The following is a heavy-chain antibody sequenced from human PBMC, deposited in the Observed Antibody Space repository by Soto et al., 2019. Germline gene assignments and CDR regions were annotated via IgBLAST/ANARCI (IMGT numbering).Heavy chain of an antibody. D-gene: IGHD3-16*01. CDR3: ARAELRPWLDP. J-gene: IGHJ5*02. CDR1: GGSISSGGYY. Sequence: QVQLQESGPGLVKPSQTLSLTCTVSGGSISSGGYYWSWLRQHPGKGLEWIGYIYHSGSTYYNPSLKSRVTIPLDSSKNQFSLKLSSVTAADTAVYYGARAELRPWLDPWGQGTLVTVSS. CDR2: IYHSGST. V-gene: IGHV4-31*03.